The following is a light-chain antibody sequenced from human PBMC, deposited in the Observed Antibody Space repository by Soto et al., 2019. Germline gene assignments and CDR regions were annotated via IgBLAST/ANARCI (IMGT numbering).Light chain of an antibody. J-gene: IGKJ4*01. CDR3: QQYDNSPLT. V-gene: IGKV3D-15*01. Sequence: EIVMTQSPATLSVSPVERATLSCRASQSVSSSLAWYQQKPGQAPRLLIYGASTRATGIPDRFSGSGSGTDFTLTISRLEPEDFAVYYCQQYDNSPLTCGGGTKGDIK. CDR2: GAS. CDR1: QSVSSS.